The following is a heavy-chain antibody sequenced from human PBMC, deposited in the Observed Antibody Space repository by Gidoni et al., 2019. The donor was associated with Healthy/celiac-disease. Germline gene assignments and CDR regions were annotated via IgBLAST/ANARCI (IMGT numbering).Heavy chain of an antibody. CDR1: GGSFSVSS. V-gene: IGHV4-34*01. Sequence: QVQLHQWVAGLLNPSATLSLTFAVYGGSFSVSSWSWIRQPPGKGMEWIGEINHSGSTNYNTSLKSRVNIAVDTSKNQFSLKLSSVTAAETAVYYCARERITIFGVVITGDWFDPWGQGTLVTVSS. D-gene: IGHD3-3*01. CDR3: ARERITIFGVVITGDWFDP. J-gene: IGHJ5*02. CDR2: INHSGST.